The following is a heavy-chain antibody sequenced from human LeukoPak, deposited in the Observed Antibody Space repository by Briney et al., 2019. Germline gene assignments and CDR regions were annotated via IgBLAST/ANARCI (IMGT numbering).Heavy chain of an antibody. D-gene: IGHD3-22*01. CDR3: AKEEYYDSGGNFHH. CDR2: ISNDGSKQ. Sequence: PGGSLRLSCAASGFTFSSYGMLWVRQALGKGLEWMAVISNDGSKQYYADSVRGRFFISRDNSKNTLSLQMMSLRAEDTAVYYCAKEEYYDSGGNFHHWGQGTLVTVRS. CDR1: GFTFSSYG. V-gene: IGHV3-30*18. J-gene: IGHJ4*02.